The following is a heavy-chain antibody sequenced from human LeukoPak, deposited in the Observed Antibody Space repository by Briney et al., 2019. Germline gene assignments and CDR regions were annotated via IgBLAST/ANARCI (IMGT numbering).Heavy chain of an antibody. CDR1: GGTFSSYA. Sequence: GASVKVSCKASGGTFSSYAISWVRQAPGQGLEWMGRIIPILGIANYAQKFQGRVTITADKSTSTAYMELSSLRSEDTAVYYCARRNQRLGDPPDYWGQGTLVTVSS. CDR3: ARRNQRLGDPPDY. V-gene: IGHV1-69*04. D-gene: IGHD3-16*01. CDR2: IIPILGIA. J-gene: IGHJ4*02.